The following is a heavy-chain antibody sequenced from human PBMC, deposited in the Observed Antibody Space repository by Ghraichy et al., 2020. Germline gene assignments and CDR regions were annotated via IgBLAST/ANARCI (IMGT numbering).Heavy chain of an antibody. D-gene: IGHD3-9*01. Sequence: GGSLRLSCAASGFTFDDYTMHWVRQALGKGLEWVSLISWDGGSTYYADSVKGRFTISRDNSKNSLYLQMNSLRTEDTALYYCAKDGGGKYYDILTGYYYYYGMDVWGQGTTVTVSS. J-gene: IGHJ6*02. CDR1: GFTFDDYT. CDR3: AKDGGGKYYDILTGYYYYYGMDV. CDR2: ISWDGGST. V-gene: IGHV3-43*01.